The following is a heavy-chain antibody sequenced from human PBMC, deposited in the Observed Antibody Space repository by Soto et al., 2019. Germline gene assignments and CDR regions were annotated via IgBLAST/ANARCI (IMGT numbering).Heavy chain of an antibody. CDR2: ISSSSSTI. Sequence: GGSLRLSCAASGFTFSSYSMNWVRQAPGKGLEWVSYISSSSSTIYYADSVKGRFTISRDNAKNSLYLQMNSLRAEDTAVYYCARDGGQWLNWFEPWGQGTLVTVSS. D-gene: IGHD6-19*01. CDR1: GFTFSSYS. V-gene: IGHV3-48*01. J-gene: IGHJ5*02. CDR3: ARDGGQWLNWFEP.